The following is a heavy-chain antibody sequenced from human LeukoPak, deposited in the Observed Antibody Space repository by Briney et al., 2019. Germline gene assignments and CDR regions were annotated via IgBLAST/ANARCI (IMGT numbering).Heavy chain of an antibody. V-gene: IGHV3-30-3*01. Sequence: PGRSLRLSCAASGFTFSSYAMHWVRQAPGKGLEGVAVISYDGSNKYYADSVKGRFTISRDNSKNTLYLQMNSLRAEDTALYYCAREIGYYFDSDDSRLRGRLDVWGKGTSVTVSA. D-gene: IGHD3-22*01. CDR2: ISYDGSNK. J-gene: IGHJ6*04. CDR3: AREIGYYFDSDDSRLRGRLDV. CDR1: GFTFSSYA.